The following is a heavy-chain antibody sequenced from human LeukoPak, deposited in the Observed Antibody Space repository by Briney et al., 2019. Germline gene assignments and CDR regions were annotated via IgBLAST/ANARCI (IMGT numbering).Heavy chain of an antibody. D-gene: IGHD2-15*01. CDR1: GFTFSSYW. J-gene: IGHJ4*02. CDR2: IKQDGSEK. CDR3: ARTRTRGGSCYYFDY. Sequence: PGGSLRLSCAASGFTFSSYWMSWVRQAPGKGLEWVANIKQDGSEKYYVDSVKGRFTISRDNAKNSLYLQMNSLRAEDTAVYYCARTRTRGGSCYYFDYWGQGTLVTVSS. V-gene: IGHV3-7*01.